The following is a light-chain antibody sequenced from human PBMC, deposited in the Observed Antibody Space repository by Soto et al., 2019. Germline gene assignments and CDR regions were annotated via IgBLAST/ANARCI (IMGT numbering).Light chain of an antibody. CDR1: QGVSRK. Sequence: DIAMTQSPATLSVAPGERVTFSCRASQGVSRKLAWYQHKPAQAPRLLISGASTGATGMPARFSGSWSGTEFALTISSLQSEDCAIYYCRQYHTWPMTFGGGTKVDNK. CDR2: GAS. CDR3: RQYHTWPMT. V-gene: IGKV3-15*01. J-gene: IGKJ4*02.